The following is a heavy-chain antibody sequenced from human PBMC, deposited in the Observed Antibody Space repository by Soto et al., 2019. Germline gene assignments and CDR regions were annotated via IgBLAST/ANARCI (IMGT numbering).Heavy chain of an antibody. Sequence: QVPLVESGGGVVQPGRSLRLSCAASGFTFSSYAMHWVRQAPGKGLEWVAVISYDGSNKYYADSVKGRFTISRDNSKNTLYLQMNSLRAEDTAVYYCASPLHVDYYYYYGMDVWGQGTTVTVSS. J-gene: IGHJ6*02. V-gene: IGHV3-30-3*01. CDR2: ISYDGSNK. CDR3: ASPLHVDYYYYYGMDV. CDR1: GFTFSSYA. D-gene: IGHD2-21*02.